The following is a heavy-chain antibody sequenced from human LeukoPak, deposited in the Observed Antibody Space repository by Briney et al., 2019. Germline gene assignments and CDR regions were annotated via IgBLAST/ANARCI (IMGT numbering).Heavy chain of an antibody. D-gene: IGHD4-17*01. CDR2: IIPIFGTA. Sequence: SVKVSCKASGGTFSIYAISWVRQAPGQGLEWMGGIIPIFGTANYAQRFQGRVTITADESTSTAYMELSSLRSEDTAVYYCAIHGDHGPFDYWGQGALVTVSS. CDR1: GGTFSIYA. CDR3: AIHGDHGPFDY. V-gene: IGHV1-69*01. J-gene: IGHJ4*02.